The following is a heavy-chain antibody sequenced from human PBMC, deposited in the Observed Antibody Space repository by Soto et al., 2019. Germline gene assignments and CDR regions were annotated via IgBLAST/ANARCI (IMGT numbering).Heavy chain of an antibody. V-gene: IGHV3-74*01. CDR3: ASDEGWGLKY. CDR2: INNVASII. D-gene: IGHD6-19*01. Sequence: EVQLVESGGGLIQPGGSLRLSCAVSGINFNNYWMHWIRQTPGKGLVWVSHINNVASIINYADSVRGRFTISRDNAGNTLYLQMNSLGVEDTATHYCASDEGWGLKYWGQGTSVTVSS. J-gene: IGHJ4*02. CDR1: GINFNNYW.